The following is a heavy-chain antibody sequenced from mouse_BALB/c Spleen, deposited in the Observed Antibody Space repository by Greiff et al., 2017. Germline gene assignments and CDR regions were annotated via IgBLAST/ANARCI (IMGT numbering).Heavy chain of an antibody. CDR2: IDPANGNT. V-gene: IGHV14-3*02. Sequence: VQLQQSGAELVRPGASVKLSCTASGFNIKDYYMHWVKQRPEQGLEWIGRIDPANGNTKYDPKFQGKATITADTSSNTAYLQLSSLTSEDTAVYYCARCDYGSSPFFAYWGQGTLVTVSA. CDR1: GFNIKDYY. D-gene: IGHD1-1*01. CDR3: ARCDYGSSPFFAY. J-gene: IGHJ3*01.